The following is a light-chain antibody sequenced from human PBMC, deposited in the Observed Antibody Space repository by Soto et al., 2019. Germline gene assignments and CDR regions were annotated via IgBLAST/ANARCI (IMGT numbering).Light chain of an antibody. CDR3: SSYRSTGVYV. J-gene: IGLJ1*01. Sequence: QSVLTQPASVSGSPGQSITISCTGTSSDVGGYNYVSWYQQYPGKAPKLMIYEVTHRPSGVSNRFAGSKSGNTASLTISGLQAEDEANYYCSSYRSTGVYVFGTGTKLTVL. CDR1: SSDVGGYNY. CDR2: EVT. V-gene: IGLV2-14*01.